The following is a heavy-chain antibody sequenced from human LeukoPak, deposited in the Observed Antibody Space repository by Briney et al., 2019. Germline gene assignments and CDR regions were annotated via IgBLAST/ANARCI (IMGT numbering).Heavy chain of an antibody. V-gene: IGHV4-4*02. CDR3: ASLGRRPPYYYYGMDV. Sequence: SETLSLTCAVSGGSISSSNWWSWVRQPPGKGLEWIGEIYHSGSTNYNPSLKSRVTIPVDKSKNQFSLKLSSVTAADTAVYYCASLGRRPPYYYYGMDVWGQGTTVTVSS. J-gene: IGHJ6*02. CDR2: IYHSGST. CDR1: GGSISSSNW.